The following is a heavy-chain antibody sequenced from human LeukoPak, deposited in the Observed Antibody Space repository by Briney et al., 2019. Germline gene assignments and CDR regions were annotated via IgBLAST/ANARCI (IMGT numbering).Heavy chain of an antibody. D-gene: IGHD6-19*01. J-gene: IGHJ4*02. CDR2: ILFDGTEE. V-gene: IGHV3-30*02. CDR1: GFILSNYG. CDR3: AKSRVGWYHGTL. Sequence: PGGSLRLSCAGSGFILSNYGMHWVRQAPGKGLEWVAGILFDGTEEYNAESVRGRFTSSRDNSKNTLYLQRNSLRHEDTSMYCCAKSRVGWYHGTLWGQGTQVTVAS.